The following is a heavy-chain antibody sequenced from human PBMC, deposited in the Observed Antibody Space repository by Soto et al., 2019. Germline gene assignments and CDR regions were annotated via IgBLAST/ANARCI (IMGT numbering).Heavy chain of an antibody. Sequence: PSETLSLTCTVSGGSISSGSYSWSWIRQPPGKGLEWIGYIFHGGTTYYNPSLKSRVTISVDRSKSHFSLRLSSVTASDTAMYYCARGPYDITGYFSAFDIWGQGTMVTVSS. CDR1: GGSISSGSYS. D-gene: IGHD3-22*01. V-gene: IGHV4-30-2*01. CDR3: ARGPYDITGYFSAFDI. CDR2: IFHGGTT. J-gene: IGHJ3*02.